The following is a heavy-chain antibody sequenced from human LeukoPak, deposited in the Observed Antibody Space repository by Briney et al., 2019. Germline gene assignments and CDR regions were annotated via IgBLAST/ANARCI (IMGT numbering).Heavy chain of an antibody. Sequence: SETLSLTCTVSGGSTSSYYWSWIRQPPGKGLQWIGYIYYSGNSNYNPSLKSRVTISIDTPKNQFSLKLTSVTAADTAVYYCAGDSYGTDSWGQGTLVTVSS. J-gene: IGHJ5*01. CDR2: IYYSGNS. V-gene: IGHV4-59*01. D-gene: IGHD5-18*01. CDR1: GGSTSSYY. CDR3: AGDSYGTDS.